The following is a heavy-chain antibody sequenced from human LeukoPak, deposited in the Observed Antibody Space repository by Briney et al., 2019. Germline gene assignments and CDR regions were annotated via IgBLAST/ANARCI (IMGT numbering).Heavy chain of an antibody. D-gene: IGHD3-10*01. J-gene: IGHJ4*02. Sequence: GGSLRLSCAAPGFTFSSYSMNWVRQAPGKGLEWVSSISSSSSYIYYADSVKGRFTISRDNAKNTLYLQMNSLRAEDTAVHYCAKDSLPLTSLVRGAPDYWGQGTLVTVSS. V-gene: IGHV3-21*01. CDR2: ISSSSSYI. CDR3: AKDSLPLTSLVRGAPDY. CDR1: GFTFSSYS.